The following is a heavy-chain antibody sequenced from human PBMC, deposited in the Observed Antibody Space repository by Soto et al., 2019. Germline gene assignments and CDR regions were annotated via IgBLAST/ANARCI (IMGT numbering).Heavy chain of an antibody. J-gene: IGHJ4*02. CDR2: IYYSGST. Sequence: PSETLSLTCAVSGDSISNGGYYWSWIRQVPGKGLEWIGYIYYSGSTYYNPSLESRVTISVDTSKNQLSLMLTSVTAADTAVYYXARDPNAIFYIWGQGTLVTVSS. D-gene: IGHD3-3*01. CDR3: ARDPNAIFYI. CDR1: GDSISNGGYY. V-gene: IGHV4-31*11.